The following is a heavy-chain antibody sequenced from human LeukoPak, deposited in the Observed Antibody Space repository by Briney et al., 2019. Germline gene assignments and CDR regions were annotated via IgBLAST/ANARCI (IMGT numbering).Heavy chain of an antibody. CDR2: INPNSGGT. CDR3: ARPGNTYYYDSSGDY. D-gene: IGHD3-22*01. J-gene: IGHJ4*02. V-gene: IGHV1-2*02. CDR1: GYTFTSYD. Sequence: ASVKVSYKASGYTFTSYDINWVRQATGQGLEWMGWINPNSGGTNYAQKFQGRVTMTRDTSISTAYMELSRLRSDDTAVYYCARPGNTYYYDSSGDYWGQGTLVTVSS.